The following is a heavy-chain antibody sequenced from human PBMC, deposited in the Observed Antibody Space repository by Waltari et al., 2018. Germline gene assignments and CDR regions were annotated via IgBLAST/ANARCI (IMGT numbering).Heavy chain of an antibody. J-gene: IGHJ3*02. CDR3: ARAGARISGTEDAFDI. V-gene: IGHV4-59*01. D-gene: IGHD1-7*01. Sequence: QVQLQESGPGLVKPSETLSLICTVSGDSISSYYWSWIRQPPGKGLYWLGYVFYSGSSNYNPSLKSRVTMSVDTSKNQFSLKLSSVTAADTAVYFCARAGARISGTEDAFDIWGQGTMVTVSS. CDR2: VFYSGSS. CDR1: GDSISSYY.